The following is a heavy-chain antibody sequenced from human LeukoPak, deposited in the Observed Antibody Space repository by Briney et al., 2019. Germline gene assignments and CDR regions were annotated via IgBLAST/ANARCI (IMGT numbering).Heavy chain of an antibody. J-gene: IGHJ4*02. Sequence: GGSLRLSCEASGFTVSSNYMSSVRQAPGKGLEWVSVIYSGGSTYYADSVKGRFTISRDNSKNTLYLQMNSLRAEDTAVYYCAARSRGGWSGLGYWGQGTLVTVSS. D-gene: IGHD6-19*01. V-gene: IGHV3-66*01. CDR2: IYSGGST. CDR1: GFTVSSNY. CDR3: AARSRGGWSGLGY.